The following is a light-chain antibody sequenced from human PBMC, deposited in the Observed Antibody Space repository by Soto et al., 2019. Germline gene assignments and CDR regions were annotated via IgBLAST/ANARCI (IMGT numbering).Light chain of an antibody. V-gene: IGKV3-15*01. CDR3: QQYNNSPR. Sequence: EIVMTQSPATLSVSPGERATISCRASQSVSSNLAWYQQKPGQAPRLLIYGASTRATGIPARFSGSGSGTEFTLTISSLQDEDFAVYYCQQYNNSPRFGGGTKVEIK. CDR1: QSVSSN. J-gene: IGKJ4*01. CDR2: GAS.